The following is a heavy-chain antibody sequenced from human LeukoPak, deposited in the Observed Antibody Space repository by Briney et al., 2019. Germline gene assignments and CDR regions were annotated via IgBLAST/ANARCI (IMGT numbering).Heavy chain of an antibody. CDR1: GYTFTSYA. CDR3: ARAKWGDFNDY. V-gene: IGHV1-3*01. J-gene: IGHJ4*02. D-gene: IGHD7-27*01. CDR2: INAGNGNT. Sequence: GASVKVSCKASGYTFTSYAMHWVRQAPGQRLEWMGWINAGNGNTKYSQKFQGRVTITRDTSASTAYMELSSLRSEDTAVHYCARAKWGDFNDYWGQGTLVTVSS.